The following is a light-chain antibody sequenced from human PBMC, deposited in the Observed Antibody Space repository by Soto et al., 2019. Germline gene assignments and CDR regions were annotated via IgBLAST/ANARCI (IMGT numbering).Light chain of an antibody. CDR1: QSSSSW. V-gene: IGKV1-5*01. Sequence: DIPMTQSPSTLSASVGDRVTITCRASQSSSSWLAWYQQKPGKAPKLLIYDASSLESGVPSRFSGSGSGTEFTLTISSLQPDDFATYYCQQYNSYSPEPSYTFGQGTKLEIK. J-gene: IGKJ2*01. CDR3: QQYNSYSPEPSYT. CDR2: DAS.